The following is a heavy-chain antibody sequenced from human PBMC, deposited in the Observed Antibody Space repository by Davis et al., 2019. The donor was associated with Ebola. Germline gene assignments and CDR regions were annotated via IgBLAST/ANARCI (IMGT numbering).Heavy chain of an antibody. CDR3: ASSASGWYTSFDY. CDR2: ISGSGGST. V-gene: IGHV3-23*01. D-gene: IGHD6-19*01. CDR1: GFTFSSYA. J-gene: IGHJ4*02. Sequence: GESLKISCAASGFTFSSYAMSWVRQAPGKGLEWVSAISGSGGSTYYADPVKGRFTISRDNSKNTLYLQMNSLRAEDTAVYYCASSASGWYTSFDYWGQGALVTVSS.